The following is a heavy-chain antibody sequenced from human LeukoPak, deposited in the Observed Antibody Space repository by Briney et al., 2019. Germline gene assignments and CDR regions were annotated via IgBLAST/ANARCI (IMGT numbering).Heavy chain of an antibody. J-gene: IGHJ4*02. Sequence: SVKVSCKASGGTFSSYTISWVRQAPGQGLEWVGRIIPILGIANYAQKFQGRVTITADKSTSTAYMELSSLRSEDTAVYYCARDGIAVATPPIVSYFDYWGQGTLVTVSS. CDR3: ARDGIAVATPPIVSYFDY. CDR1: GGTFSSYT. D-gene: IGHD6-19*01. V-gene: IGHV1-69*04. CDR2: IIPILGIA.